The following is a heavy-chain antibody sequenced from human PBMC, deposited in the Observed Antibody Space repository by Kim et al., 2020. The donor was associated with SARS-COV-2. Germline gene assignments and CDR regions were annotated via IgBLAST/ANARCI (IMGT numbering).Heavy chain of an antibody. CDR2: ISWNSGSI. V-gene: IGHV3-9*01. CDR1: GFTFEDYA. J-gene: IGHJ6*02. Sequence: GGSLRLSCAASGFTFEDYAMHWVRQAPGKGLEWVSGISWNSGSIGYADSVKGRFTISRDNAKNSLYLQMNSLRAEDTALYYCAKDMAYYYGMDVWGQGTMVTVSS. CDR3: AKDMAYYYGMDV.